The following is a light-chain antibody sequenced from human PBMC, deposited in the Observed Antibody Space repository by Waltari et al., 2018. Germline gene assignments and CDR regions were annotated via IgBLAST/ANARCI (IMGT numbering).Light chain of an antibody. CDR2: DAS. CDR1: QSVGKY. J-gene: IGKJ1*01. CDR3: QKYVNLPAT. Sequence: DIVLTQSPGTLSLSPGERASLFCRASQSVGKYLAWYQQKPGQAPRLVMHDASTRATGIPDRFSGSGSGTDFSLTISRLEPEDFAVYYCQKYVNLPATFGQGTRVEIK. V-gene: IGKV3-20*01.